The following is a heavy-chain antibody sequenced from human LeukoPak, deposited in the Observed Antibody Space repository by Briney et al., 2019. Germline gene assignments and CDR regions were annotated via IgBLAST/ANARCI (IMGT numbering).Heavy chain of an antibody. J-gene: IGHJ3*02. CDR3: ARQLRDGYNLDAFDI. Sequence: TGGSLRLSCAASGFTFSSYSMNWVRQAPGKGLVWVSSISSSSSYIYYADSVKGRFTISRDNAKNSLYLQMNSLRAEDTTVYYCARQLRDGYNLDAFDIWGQGTMVTVSS. V-gene: IGHV3-21*01. CDR2: ISSSSSYI. CDR1: GFTFSSYS. D-gene: IGHD5-24*01.